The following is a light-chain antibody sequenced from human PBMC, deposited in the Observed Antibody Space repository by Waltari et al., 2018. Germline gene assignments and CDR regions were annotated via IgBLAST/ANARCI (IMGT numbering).Light chain of an antibody. Sequence: DIQMTQSPSTLSAFGGARVTITCRANQIISSWLAWYQQKPGKDPKLLIHDASSLESGVPSRFSGSGSGTEFTLTISSLQPDDFATYYCQQYNSYSPYTFGQGTKLEIK. CDR1: QIISSW. CDR3: QQYNSYSPYT. CDR2: DAS. J-gene: IGKJ2*01. V-gene: IGKV1-5*01.